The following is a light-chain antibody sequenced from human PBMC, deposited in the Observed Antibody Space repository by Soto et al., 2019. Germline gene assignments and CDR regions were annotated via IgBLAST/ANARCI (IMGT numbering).Light chain of an antibody. V-gene: IGKV1-5*03. CDR3: QQYDSSVYT. J-gene: IGKJ2*01. CDR1: QSISSW. CDR2: RAS. Sequence: DIQMTQSPSTLSASVGDRVTITCRASQSISSWLAWYQQKPGKAPKLLIYRASRLGNGVPSRFSGSGSGTEFTLTISSLQPDDFATYYCQQYDSSVYTFGQWTKLEIK.